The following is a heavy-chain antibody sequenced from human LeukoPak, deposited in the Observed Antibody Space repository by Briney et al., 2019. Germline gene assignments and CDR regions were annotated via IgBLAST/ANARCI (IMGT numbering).Heavy chain of an antibody. V-gene: IGHV3-21*06. CDR2: IS. CDR3: VRHRLVAVPAAKSYYYYGLDV. Sequence: GGSLRLSCVATGFTFRKYGMNWVRQAPGKGLEWVSSISNSMKGRIAISRDNAHNSLYLQINNLTAEDTALYYCVRHRLVAVPAAKSYYYYGLDVWGQGTTVTVSS. D-gene: IGHD2-21*01. CDR1: GFTFRKYG. J-gene: IGHJ6*02.